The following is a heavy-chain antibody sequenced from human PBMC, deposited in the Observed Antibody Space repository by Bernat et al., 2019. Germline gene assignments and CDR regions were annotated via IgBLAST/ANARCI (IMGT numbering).Heavy chain of an antibody. J-gene: IGHJ3*02. CDR2: IKSKTDGGTT. V-gene: IGHV3-15*07. CDR1: GFTFSNAW. Sequence: EVQLVESGGGLVKPGGSLRLSCAASGFTFSNAWMNWVRQAPGKGLEWVGRIKSKTDGGTTDYAAPVKGRFTISRDDSKTTLYLQMNSLKTEDTAVYYCTTPPRYYDSSGYPEDAFDIWGQGTMVTVSS. D-gene: IGHD3-22*01. CDR3: TTPPRYYDSSGYPEDAFDI.